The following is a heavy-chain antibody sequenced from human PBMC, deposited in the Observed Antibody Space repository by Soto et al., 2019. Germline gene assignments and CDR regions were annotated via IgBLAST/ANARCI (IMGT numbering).Heavy chain of an antibody. D-gene: IGHD5-12*01. CDR2: IIPILGIA. J-gene: IGHJ6*02. Sequence: QVQLVQSGAEVKKPGSSVKVSCKASGGTFSSYTISWVRQAPGQGLEWMGRIIPILGIANYAQKFQGRVTLTAAKSXSTAYMELSSLRSEDTAVYYCARDFRWLQNYGMDVWGQGTTVTVSS. V-gene: IGHV1-69*08. CDR3: ARDFRWLQNYGMDV. CDR1: GGTFSSYT.